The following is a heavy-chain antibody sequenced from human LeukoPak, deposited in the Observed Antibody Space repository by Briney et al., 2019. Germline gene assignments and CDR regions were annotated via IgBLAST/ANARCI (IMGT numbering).Heavy chain of an antibody. CDR2: INQDGTEK. Sequence: PGGSLRLSCAASGFSFTTYWMSWVRQAQGKGLEWVASINQDGTEKYYVESVKGRFTISRDNGKNSLYLQMNSPRVEDTAVYYCAKLAKYFYGAETFYFFEHWGQGTPVTASS. CDR1: GFSFTTYW. J-gene: IGHJ4*02. D-gene: IGHD3-10*01. CDR3: AKLAKYFYGAETFYFFEH. V-gene: IGHV3-7*01.